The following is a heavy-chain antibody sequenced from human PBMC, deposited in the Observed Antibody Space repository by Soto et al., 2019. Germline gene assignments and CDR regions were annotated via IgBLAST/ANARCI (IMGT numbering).Heavy chain of an antibody. J-gene: IGHJ4*02. V-gene: IGHV4-59*08. D-gene: IGHD6-13*01. CDR2: VYYSGAT. CDR1: GASITSYY. CDR3: ARHGGTSWELYFDN. Sequence: SETLSLTCTVSGASITSYYWSWIRQSPGKGLEWIGYVYYSGATNHNPSLKSRVTISLDTSKNQVSLKVTSVTPADTAVYFCARHGGTSWELYFDNWGPGSLVTAPQ.